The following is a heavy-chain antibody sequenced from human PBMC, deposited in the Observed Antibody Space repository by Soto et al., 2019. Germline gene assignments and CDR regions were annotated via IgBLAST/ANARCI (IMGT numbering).Heavy chain of an antibody. CDR2: IWYDGSNK. J-gene: IGHJ4*02. CDR3: ARDAAAGNYFDY. CDR1: GFTFSSYG. Sequence: GGSLRLSCAASGFTFSSYGMHWVRQAPGKGLEWVAVIWYDGSNKYYADSVKGRFTISRDNSKNTLYLQMNSLRAEDTAVYYCARDAAAGNYFDYWGQGTLVTVSS. V-gene: IGHV3-30*19. D-gene: IGHD6-13*01.